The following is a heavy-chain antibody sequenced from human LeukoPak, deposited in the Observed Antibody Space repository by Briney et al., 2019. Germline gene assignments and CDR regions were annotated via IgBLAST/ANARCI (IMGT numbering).Heavy chain of an antibody. CDR1: EFTFGSYW. CDR3: ARDSSPYCGDDCYFDAFDL. J-gene: IGHJ3*01. D-gene: IGHD2-21*02. Sequence: GGSLRLSCAASEFTFGSYWMTWVRLAPGKGLEWVANINRDGSKNHFVDSVKGRFTISRDNAKNFLYLQMNSLRAEDTAVYFCARDSSPYCGDDCYFDAFDLWGQGTMVTVSS. CDR2: INRDGSKN. V-gene: IGHV3-7*03.